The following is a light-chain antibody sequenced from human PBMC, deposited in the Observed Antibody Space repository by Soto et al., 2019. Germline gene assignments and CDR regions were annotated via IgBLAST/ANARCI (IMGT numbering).Light chain of an antibody. J-gene: IGLJ1*01. Sequence: QSVLTQPASVSGSPGQSITISCSGTSSDVGGYNYVSWYQQYPGKAPKLIIYEVSNRPSGVSNRFSGSKSGNTASLTISGLQAEDEADYYCGSYTSSSTYLFGTGTKLTVL. CDR3: GSYTSSSTYL. CDR2: EVS. CDR1: SSDVGGYNY. V-gene: IGLV2-14*01.